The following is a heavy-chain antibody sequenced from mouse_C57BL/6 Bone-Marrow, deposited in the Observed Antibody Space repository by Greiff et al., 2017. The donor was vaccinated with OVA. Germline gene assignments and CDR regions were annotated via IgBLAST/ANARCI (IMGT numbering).Heavy chain of an antibody. CDR1: GFTFSDYG. J-gene: IGHJ4*01. Sequence: EVMLVESGGGLVKPGGSLKLSCAASGFTFSDYGMHWVRQAPEKGLEWVAYISSGSSTIYYADTVKGRFTISRDNAKNTLFLQMTSLRSEDTAMYYCARNYYDYDEGGAMDYWGQGTSVTVSS. V-gene: IGHV5-17*01. CDR2: ISSGSSTI. D-gene: IGHD2-4*01. CDR3: ARNYYDYDEGGAMDY.